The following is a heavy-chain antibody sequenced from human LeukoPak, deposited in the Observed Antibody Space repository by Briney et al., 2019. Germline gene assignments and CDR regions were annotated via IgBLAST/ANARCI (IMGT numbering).Heavy chain of an antibody. CDR1: GFAFSNYA. CDR3: AKASTSGTLGALDY. Sequence: PGGSLRLSCTTSGFAFSNYAMNWVRQAPGKGPEWVSGISGFNTYYADSVKGRFTISRDNSKNTLYLQMNSLTADDTAIYYCAKASTSGTLGALDYWGQGTLVTVSS. V-gene: IGHV3-23*01. CDR2: ISGFNT. D-gene: IGHD1-1*01. J-gene: IGHJ4*02.